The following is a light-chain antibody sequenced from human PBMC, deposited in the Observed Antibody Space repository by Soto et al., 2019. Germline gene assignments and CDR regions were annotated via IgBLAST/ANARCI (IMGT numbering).Light chain of an antibody. V-gene: IGKV3-20*01. CDR2: GAS. J-gene: IGKJ1*01. CDR3: QQYGSSPPWT. CDR1: QSVSRSY. Sequence: EIVLTQSPGTLSLSPGERATLSCRASQSVSRSYLAWYQQKPGQAPRLLIYGASSRATGIPDRFSGSGSGTDVNLTISRLEPEDFALYYCQQYGSSPPWTFGKGTKVEIK.